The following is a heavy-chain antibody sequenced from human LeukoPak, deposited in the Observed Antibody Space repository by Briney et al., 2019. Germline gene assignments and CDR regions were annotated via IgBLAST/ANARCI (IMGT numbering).Heavy chain of an antibody. CDR2: IYHSGST. D-gene: IGHD3-10*01. CDR1: GGSISSSNW. V-gene: IGHV4-4*02. CDR3: ARAGSGPYYFDY. Sequence: SGTLSLTCAVSGGSISSSNWWSWVRQPPGKGLEWIGEIYHSGSTNYNPSLKSRVTTSVDKSKNQFSLKLSSVTAADTAVYYCARAGSGPYYFDYWGQGTLVTVS. J-gene: IGHJ4*02.